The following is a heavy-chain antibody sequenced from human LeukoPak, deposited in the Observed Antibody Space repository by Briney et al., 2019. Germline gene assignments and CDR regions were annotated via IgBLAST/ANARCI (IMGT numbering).Heavy chain of an antibody. V-gene: IGHV3-23*01. D-gene: IGHD3-22*01. CDR3: AKDLSYDSRGHPDY. J-gene: IGHJ4*02. Sequence: GGSVRLSCAASGFTFSSYAMSWVRQAPGKGLEWVSAISGSAGNTYYADSVKGRFSISRDTFRNTVYLQMNSLRAEDTALYFCAKDLSYDSRGHPDYWGQGTLVTVSS. CDR1: GFTFSSYA. CDR2: ISGSAGNT.